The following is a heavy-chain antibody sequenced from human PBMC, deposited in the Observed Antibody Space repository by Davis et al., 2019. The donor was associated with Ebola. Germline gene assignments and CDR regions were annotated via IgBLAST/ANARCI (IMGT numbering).Heavy chain of an antibody. V-gene: IGHV3-23*01. CDR2: ISGSGGST. CDR1: GFTFSSYA. J-gene: IGHJ5*02. CDR3: ARVIRGCSGGSCYRWFDP. D-gene: IGHD2-15*01. Sequence: PGGSLRLSCAASGFTFSSYAMSWVRQAPGKGLEWVSAISGSGGSTYYADSVKGRFTISRDNSKNTLYLQMNTLRAEDTAVYYCARVIRGCSGGSCYRWFDPWGQGTLVTVSS.